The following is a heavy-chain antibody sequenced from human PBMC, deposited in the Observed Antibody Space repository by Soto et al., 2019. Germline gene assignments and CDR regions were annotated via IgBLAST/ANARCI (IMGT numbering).Heavy chain of an antibody. Sequence: ASVKVSCKASGYTFTSYGISWVRQAPGQGLEWMGWISAYNGNTNYAQKLQGRVTMTTDTSTSTAYMELRSLRSDDTAVYYCARETIVNYDYFWGSDPEKYYFDYWGQGTLVTVSS. CDR1: GYTFTSYG. V-gene: IGHV1-18*01. CDR2: ISAYNGNT. J-gene: IGHJ4*02. CDR3: ARETIVNYDYFWGSDPEKYYFDY. D-gene: IGHD3-16*01.